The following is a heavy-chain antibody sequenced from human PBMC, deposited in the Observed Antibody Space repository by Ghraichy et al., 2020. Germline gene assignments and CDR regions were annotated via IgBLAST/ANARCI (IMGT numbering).Heavy chain of an antibody. J-gene: IGHJ4*02. Sequence: SETLSLTCTVSGVSIRGHYWNWIRQPPGKGLEWIGYSSDSGSTNYSPSLRSRVVISLDTSKSQVSLNRTSVTTADTATYYCARGRTVSGLLDSWGQGTPVAVAS. CDR1: GVSIRGHY. CDR3: ARGRTVSGLLDS. CDR2: SSDSGST. V-gene: IGHV4-59*11. D-gene: IGHD6-19*01.